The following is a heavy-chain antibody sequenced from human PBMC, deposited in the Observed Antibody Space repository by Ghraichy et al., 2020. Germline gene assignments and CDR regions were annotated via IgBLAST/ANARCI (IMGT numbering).Heavy chain of an antibody. CDR3: ARANDREYHFDY. D-gene: IGHD1-1*01. J-gene: IGHJ4*02. Sequence: SETLSLTCAVSGGSISSNNWWSWVRQPPGKGLEWIGKIYHIGSTNYNPSLKSRVTISVDKSKNQFSLKLSSVTAADTAVYYCARANDREYHFDYWGQGTLVTVSS. V-gene: IGHV4-4*02. CDR1: GGSISSNNW. CDR2: IYHIGST.